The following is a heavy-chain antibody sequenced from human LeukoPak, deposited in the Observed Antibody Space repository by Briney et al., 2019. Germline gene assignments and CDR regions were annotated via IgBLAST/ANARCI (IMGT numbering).Heavy chain of an antibody. J-gene: IGHJ4*02. Sequence: PSETLSLTCDVSGGSVTSTNWWTWFRQPPGKGLEWIGEVHLDGRTNYNPSLKSRLVMSADLPENHISLKLTSVTAADTAVYYCARQVDDFWSGYYYFDYWGQGTLVTVSS. CDR1: GGSVTSTNW. CDR2: VHLDGRT. CDR3: ARQVDDFWSGYYYFDY. V-gene: IGHV4-4*02. D-gene: IGHD3-3*01.